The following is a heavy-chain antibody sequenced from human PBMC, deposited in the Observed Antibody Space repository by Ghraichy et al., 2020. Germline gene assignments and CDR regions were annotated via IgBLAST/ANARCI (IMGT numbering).Heavy chain of an antibody. Sequence: GESLNISCAASGFTFSSYWMSWVRQAPGKGLEWVANIKQDGSEKYYVDSVKGRFTIARDNAKNSLYLQMNSLRAEDTAVYYCAREEQQLEPDYWGQGTLVTVSS. V-gene: IGHV3-7*03. CDR1: GFTFSSYW. D-gene: IGHD6-13*01. CDR2: IKQDGSEK. CDR3: AREEQQLEPDY. J-gene: IGHJ4*02.